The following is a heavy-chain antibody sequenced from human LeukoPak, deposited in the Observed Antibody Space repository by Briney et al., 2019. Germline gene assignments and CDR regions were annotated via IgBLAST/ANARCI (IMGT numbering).Heavy chain of an antibody. CDR3: ARDIVVVPAAIPRGVFDY. CDR2: IWYDGSNK. CDR1: GFTFSSYG. Sequence: PGRSLRLSCAASGFTFSSYGMHWVRQAPGKGLEWVAVIWYDGSNKYYADSVKGRFTISRDNSKNTLYLQMSSLRAEDTAVYYCARDIVVVPAAIPRGVFDYWGQGTLVTVSS. D-gene: IGHD2-2*01. V-gene: IGHV3-33*01. J-gene: IGHJ4*02.